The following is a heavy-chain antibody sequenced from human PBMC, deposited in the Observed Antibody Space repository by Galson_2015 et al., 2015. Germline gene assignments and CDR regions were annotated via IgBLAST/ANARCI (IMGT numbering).Heavy chain of an antibody. CDR3: AKGGPYCSGGNCHGVFDS. J-gene: IGHJ4*02. Sequence: SLRLSCAVSGFTFSSYAMGWVRQAPGTGLEGVSSIGDSGANTKYADPVKGRFTISRDNSKNTLYLQMNSLRGDDTAVYYCAKGGPYCSGGNCHGVFDSWGQGTLVTVSS. V-gene: IGHV3-23*01. D-gene: IGHD2-15*01. CDR2: IGDSGANT. CDR1: GFTFSSYA.